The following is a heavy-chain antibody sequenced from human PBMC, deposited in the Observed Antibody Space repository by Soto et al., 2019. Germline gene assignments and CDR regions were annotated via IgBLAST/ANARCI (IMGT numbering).Heavy chain of an antibody. Sequence: GGSLRLSCAASGLTFTNALMTWVRQAPGKGLEWAGRVKSKTDGGTTDYAAPVKGRFTISRDDSESTLFLQMNSLKTEDTAVYHCTTGSPGRDYWGQGTLATVSS. J-gene: IGHJ4*02. CDR2: VKSKTDGGTT. CDR1: GLTFTNAL. V-gene: IGHV3-15*01. CDR3: TTGSPGRDY. D-gene: IGHD3-10*01.